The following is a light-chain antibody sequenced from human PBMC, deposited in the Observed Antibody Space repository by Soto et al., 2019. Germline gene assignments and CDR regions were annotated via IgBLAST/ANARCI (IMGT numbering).Light chain of an antibody. V-gene: IGKV1-5*03. J-gene: IGKJ1*01. CDR3: QQYSDNWT. CDR2: KAS. Sequence: DIQMTQSPSTLSASLGDRVTITCRASQSISSWLAWYQQKPGTAPKLLIYKASTLQSGVPSRFSGSGSGTEFTLTISSLQPDDFATYYCQQYSDNWTFGQGTKVDIK. CDR1: QSISSW.